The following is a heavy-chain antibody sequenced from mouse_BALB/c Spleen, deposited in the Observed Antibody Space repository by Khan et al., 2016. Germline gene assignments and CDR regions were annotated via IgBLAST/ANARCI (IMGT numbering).Heavy chain of an antibody. D-gene: IGHD2-3*01. V-gene: IGHV6-6*02. J-gene: IGHJ2*01. Sequence: EVQLEESGGGLVQPGGSVKLSCVASGFTFSNYWMNWVRQSPEQGLEWVAEIRSKSNNYATYYAESVKGTLTISRDDSKRSVYLQMNNLRAEDTGIYYCSRDGYLDYWGQGTTLTVSS. CDR3: SRDGYLDY. CDR1: GFTFSNYW. CDR2: IRSKSNNYAT.